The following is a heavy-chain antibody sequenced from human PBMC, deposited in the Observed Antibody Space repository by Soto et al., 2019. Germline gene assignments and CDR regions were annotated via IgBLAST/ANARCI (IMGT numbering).Heavy chain of an antibody. V-gene: IGHV1-3*01. D-gene: IGHD5-18*01. CDR3: ARDTGYTFGSLNY. Sequence: HVELVQSGADVKNPGASVTISCKASGYTFTDYALHWVRQAPGQRLEWMGWMNAGVGNTLYSQKFQGRITITRDTSASTAYMELNSPKSEDTAIYYCARDTGYTFGSLNYWGPGTLVTVSS. CDR1: GYTFTDYA. J-gene: IGHJ4*02. CDR2: MNAGVGNT.